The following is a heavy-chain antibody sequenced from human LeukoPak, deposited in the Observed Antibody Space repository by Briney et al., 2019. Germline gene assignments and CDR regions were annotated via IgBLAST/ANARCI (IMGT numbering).Heavy chain of an antibody. CDR1: GGSISSGVYY. CDR3: ARDLPLGAFDI. CDR2: IYYSGST. J-gene: IGHJ3*02. Sequence: PSETLSLTCTVSGGSISSGVYYWSWIRQHPGKGLEWIGYIYYSGSTYYNPSLKSRVTISVDTSKNQFSLKLSSVTAADTAVYYCARDLPLGAFDIWGQGTMVTVSS. D-gene: IGHD3-16*01. V-gene: IGHV4-31*03.